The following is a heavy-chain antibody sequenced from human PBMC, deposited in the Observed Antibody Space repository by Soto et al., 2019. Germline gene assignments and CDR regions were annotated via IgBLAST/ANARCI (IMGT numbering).Heavy chain of an antibody. V-gene: IGHV4-39*01. CDR2: IYYSGST. Sequence: TSETLSLTCTVSGGSISSSSYYWGWIRQPPGKGLEWIGSIYYSGSTYYNPSLKSRVTISVDTSKNQFSLKLSSVTAADTAVYYCAGSNYYYYYMDVWGKGTTVTVSS. J-gene: IGHJ6*03. CDR3: AGSNYYYYYMDV. CDR1: GGSISSSSYY.